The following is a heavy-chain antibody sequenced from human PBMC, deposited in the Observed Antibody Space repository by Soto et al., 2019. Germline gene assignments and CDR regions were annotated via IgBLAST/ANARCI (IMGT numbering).Heavy chain of an antibody. CDR3: AKSGQPPYYYYGLDV. CDR1: GYTFTRYS. Sequence: ASVKVSCKASGYTFTRYSISWVRQAPGQGLEWMGWISGYNGDTNYAQKFQDRVSMTIDTSTGTAYMGLRSLTSDDTAIYYCAKSGQPPYYYYGLDVWGQGTKVTVSS. CDR2: ISGYNGDT. D-gene: IGHD3-3*01. V-gene: IGHV1-18*01. J-gene: IGHJ6*02.